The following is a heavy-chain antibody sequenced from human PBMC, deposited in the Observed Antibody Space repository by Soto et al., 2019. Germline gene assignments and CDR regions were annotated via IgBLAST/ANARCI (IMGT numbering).Heavy chain of an antibody. V-gene: IGHV1-69*12. CDR2: IIPIFGTA. CDR1: GGTFSSYA. J-gene: IGHJ5*02. CDR3: ARGFCSGGSCYENWFDP. D-gene: IGHD2-15*01. Sequence: QVPLVQSGAEVKKPGSSVKVSCKASGGTFSSYAISWVRQAPGQGLEWMGGIIPIFGTANYAQKFQGRVTITADESTSTAYMELSSLRSEDTAVYYCARGFCSGGSCYENWFDPWGQGTLVTVSS.